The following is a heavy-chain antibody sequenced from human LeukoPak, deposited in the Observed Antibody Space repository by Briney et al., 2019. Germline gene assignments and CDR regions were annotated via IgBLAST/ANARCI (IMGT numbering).Heavy chain of an antibody. Sequence: SETLSLTCTVSGGSISSSSYYWGWIRQPPGKGLEWIGSIYYSGSTYYNPSLKSRVTISVDTSKNQFSLKLSSVTAADTAVYYCARRRPGPNWFDPWGQGTLVTVSS. CDR3: ARRRPGPNWFDP. CDR1: GGSISSSSYY. V-gene: IGHV4-39*01. J-gene: IGHJ5*02. CDR2: IYYSGST.